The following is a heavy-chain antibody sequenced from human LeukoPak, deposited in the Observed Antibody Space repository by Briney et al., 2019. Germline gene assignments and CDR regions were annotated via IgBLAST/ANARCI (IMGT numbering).Heavy chain of an antibody. CDR1: GHNLSVYH. V-gene: IGHV1-2*02. J-gene: IGHJ4*02. D-gene: IGHD5-24*01. CDR3: ARDPLDGNFYFDY. CDR2: FNGNGGGT. Sequence: ASVKVPCKTTGHNLSVYHVHWVRQAPGQGLEWMGWFNGNGGGTKYAQKFQGRVTMTRDTSIDTDYMELTSLISDDTAVYYCARDPLDGNFYFDYWGQGTLVTVAS.